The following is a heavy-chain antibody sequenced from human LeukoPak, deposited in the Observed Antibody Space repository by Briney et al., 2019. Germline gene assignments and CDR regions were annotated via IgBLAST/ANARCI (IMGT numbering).Heavy chain of an antibody. D-gene: IGHD3-22*01. Sequence: PSETRCLTCTVAGGSINSYYWSWIRQPPGKGLEWIGYIYYTGNTRDNPSLKSRVTISVDTSKNQFSLKLSSVAAADTAVYYCAREDSSGYNDYWGQGTLVYVSS. CDR1: GGSINSYY. CDR2: IYYTGNT. J-gene: IGHJ4*02. CDR3: AREDSSGYNDY. V-gene: IGHV4-59*01.